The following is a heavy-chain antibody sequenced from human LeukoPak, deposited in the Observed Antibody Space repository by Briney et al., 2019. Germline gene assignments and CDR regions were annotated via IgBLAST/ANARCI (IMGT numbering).Heavy chain of an antibody. CDR2: ISWNSGSI. J-gene: IGHJ6*02. CDR1: GFTFDDYA. V-gene: IGHV3-9*01. D-gene: IGHD3-10*01. CDR3: ARAPRGVYGMDV. Sequence: GGSLRLSCAASGFTFDDYAMHWVRQAPGKGLEWVSGISWNSGSIGYADSVKGRFTISRDNAKNSLYLQMNSLRAEDTALYHCARAPRGVYGMDVWGQGTTVTVSS.